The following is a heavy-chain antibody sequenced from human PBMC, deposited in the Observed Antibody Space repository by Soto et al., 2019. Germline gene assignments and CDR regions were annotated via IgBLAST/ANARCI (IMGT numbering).Heavy chain of an antibody. J-gene: IGHJ6*03. Sequence: GGSLRLSCAASGFTFDDYAMHWVRQAPGKGLEWVSGISWNSGSIGYADSVKGRFTISRDNAKNSLYLQMNSLRAEDTALYYCAKVPMGENKEAAPHYYYYYMDVWGEGTTVTVSS. D-gene: IGHD3-16*01. CDR3: AKVPMGENKEAAPHYYYYYMDV. CDR1: GFTFDDYA. V-gene: IGHV3-9*01. CDR2: ISWNSGSI.